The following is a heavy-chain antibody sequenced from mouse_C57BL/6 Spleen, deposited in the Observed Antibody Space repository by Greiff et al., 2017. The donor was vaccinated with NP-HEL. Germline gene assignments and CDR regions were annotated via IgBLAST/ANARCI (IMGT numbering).Heavy chain of an antibody. D-gene: IGHD2-5*01. CDR3: ASGSNLGDY. V-gene: IGHV1-54*01. CDR2: INPGSGGT. J-gene: IGHJ2*01. Sequence: QVQLQQSGAELVRPGTSVKVSCKASGYAFTNYLIEWVKQRPGQGLEWIGVINPGSGGTNYNEKFKGKATLTADKSSSTAYMQLSSLTSEDSAVYFCASGSNLGDYWGQGTTLTVSS. CDR1: GYAFTNYL.